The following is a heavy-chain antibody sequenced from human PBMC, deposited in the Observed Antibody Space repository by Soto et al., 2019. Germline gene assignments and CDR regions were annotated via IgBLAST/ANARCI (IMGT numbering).Heavy chain of an antibody. V-gene: IGHV3-30-3*01. CDR2: ISYDGSNK. Sequence: GGSLRLSCAASGFTVTNYWMHWVRQAPGKGLEWVAVISYDGSNKYYADSVKGRFTISRDNSKNTLYLQMNSLRAEDTAVYYCAREVAPITTDYWGQGTLVTVSS. CDR3: AREVAPITTDY. J-gene: IGHJ4*02. D-gene: IGHD3-22*01. CDR1: GFTVTNYW.